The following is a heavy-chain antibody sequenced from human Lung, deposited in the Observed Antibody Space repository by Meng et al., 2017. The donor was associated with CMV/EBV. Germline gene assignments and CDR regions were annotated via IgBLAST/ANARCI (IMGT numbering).Heavy chain of an antibody. V-gene: IGHV1-2*06. CDR2: VNPISDDT. CDR1: GYSFSGVY. J-gene: IGHJ4*01. D-gene: IGHD6-19*01. Sequence: VQLVQSGAEVKRPGASVKISCQASGYSFSGVYLNWARQAPGHGLEWLGRVNPISDDTHLAQKFEGRITVTRGATINTAFMELTRLRPDDTAVYYCAKSSDNGWSSWGPGTLVTVSS. CDR3: AKSSDNGWSS.